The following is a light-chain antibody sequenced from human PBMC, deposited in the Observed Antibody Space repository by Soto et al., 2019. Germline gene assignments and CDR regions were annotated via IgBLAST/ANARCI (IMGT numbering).Light chain of an antibody. CDR2: GNN. CDR1: SSNIGAAYD. V-gene: IGLV1-40*01. CDR3: QSYDSSLSGVV. J-gene: IGLJ3*02. Sequence: QSVLTQPPSVSGAPGQKVTISCTRSSSNIGAAYDVHWYQHLPGTDPKLLIYGNNNRPSGVPDRFSGSKSGTSASLAITGLQAEDEADYYCQSYDSSLSGVVFGGGTKLTVL.